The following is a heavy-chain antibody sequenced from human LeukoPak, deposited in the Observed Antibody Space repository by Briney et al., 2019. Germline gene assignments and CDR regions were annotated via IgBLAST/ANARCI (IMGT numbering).Heavy chain of an antibody. CDR2: ISDSGDST. D-gene: IGHD3-3*01. Sequence: GGSLRLSCAASGFTFSSYAMSWVRQAPGKGLEWVSGISDSGDSTYYADSVKGRFTISRDNSKNTLYLQMISLRAEDTAVYYCAKDHYWSIDYWGRGTLVTVSS. CDR3: AKDHYWSIDY. V-gene: IGHV3-23*01. CDR1: GFTFSSYA. J-gene: IGHJ4*02.